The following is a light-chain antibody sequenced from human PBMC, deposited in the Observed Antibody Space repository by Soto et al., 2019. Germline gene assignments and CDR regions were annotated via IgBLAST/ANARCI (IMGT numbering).Light chain of an antibody. CDR1: QRISSSY. CDR2: GAS. Sequence: EIVLTQSPGTLSLSPGERATLSCTTSQRISSSYLAWYQQKPGQAPRFLIYGASGRATDIPDRFSGSGSGTDLTLTISRLEPEDFAVYYCQHYGSSPPYTFGQGTKLEIK. CDR3: QHYGSSPPYT. V-gene: IGKV3-20*01. J-gene: IGKJ2*01.